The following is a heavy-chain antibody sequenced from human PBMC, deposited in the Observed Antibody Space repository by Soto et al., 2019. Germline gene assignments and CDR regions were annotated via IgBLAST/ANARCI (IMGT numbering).Heavy chain of an antibody. CDR1: GFSLTTGGVG. CDR2: LYWNTEK. V-gene: IGHV2-5*01. J-gene: IGHJ6*02. Sequence: QITLKESGPMLVKPTQTLTLTCTFSGFSLTTGGVGVAWFRQPTGKALERLADLYWNTEKNHSPSLRGRLIIAKDTYRDQVFLTVTNVDPTDTATYYCAHRLTGHAMAVWGQGTKVTVSS. CDR3: AHRLTGHAMAV. D-gene: IGHD3-16*01.